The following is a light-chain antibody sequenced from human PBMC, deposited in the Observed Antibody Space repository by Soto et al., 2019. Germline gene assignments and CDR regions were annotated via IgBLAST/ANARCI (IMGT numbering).Light chain of an antibody. V-gene: IGLV2-14*01. Sequence: QSALTQPASVSGSPGQSITISCTGTSSYVGGYNYVSWYQQHPGKAPKLMIYDVSNRPSGVSNRVSCSKSGNTASLTISGLQAEDEADYYCSSYSTSSTLIYVFGTGTKLTVL. J-gene: IGLJ1*01. CDR2: DVS. CDR1: SSYVGGYNY. CDR3: SSYSTSSTLIYV.